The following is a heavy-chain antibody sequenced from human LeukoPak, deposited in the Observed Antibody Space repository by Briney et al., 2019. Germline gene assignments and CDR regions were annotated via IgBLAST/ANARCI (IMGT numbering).Heavy chain of an antibody. V-gene: IGHV4-39*07. CDR1: GGSISSSSYY. Sequence: SETLSLTCTASGGSISSSSYYWGWIRQPPGKGLEWIGSIYYSGSTYYNPSLKSRVTISVDTSKNQFSLKLSSVTAADTAVYYCARKGGGDYDSSGYDYWGQGTLVTVSS. D-gene: IGHD3-22*01. CDR2: IYYSGST. CDR3: ARKGGGDYDSSGYDY. J-gene: IGHJ4*02.